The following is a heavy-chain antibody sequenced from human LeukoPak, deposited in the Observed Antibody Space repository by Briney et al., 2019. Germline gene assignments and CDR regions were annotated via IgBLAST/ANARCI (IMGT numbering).Heavy chain of an antibody. V-gene: IGHV3-33*01. CDR1: GFTLRSHG. D-gene: IGHD6-13*01. Sequence: GSLRLSCAASGFTLRSHGMHWVRQAPGKGLEWVAVIWYDGSNKYYADSVKGRFTISRDNSKNTLYLQMNSLRAEDTAVYYCARDRRAAYLDYWGQGTLVTVSS. CDR3: ARDRRAAYLDY. CDR2: IWYDGSNK. J-gene: IGHJ4*02.